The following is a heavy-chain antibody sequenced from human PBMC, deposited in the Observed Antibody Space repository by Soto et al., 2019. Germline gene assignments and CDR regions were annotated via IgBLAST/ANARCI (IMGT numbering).Heavy chain of an antibody. V-gene: IGHV3-74*03. CDR1: GFTFSNYW. J-gene: IGHJ3*01. CDR2: IYYDGSST. Sequence: PGGSLRPSCAASGFTFSNYWMYWVRQAPGKGLVWVSRIYYDGSSTTYADSVKGRFTISRDNAKNTLYLQMNSLKADDTAVYYCARDGTGAAALDNWGQGTMVTVSS. CDR3: ARDGTGAAALDN. D-gene: IGHD6-25*01.